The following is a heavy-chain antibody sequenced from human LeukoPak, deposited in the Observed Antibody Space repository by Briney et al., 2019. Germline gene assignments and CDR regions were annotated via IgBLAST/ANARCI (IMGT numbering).Heavy chain of an antibody. V-gene: IGHV3-13*01. D-gene: IGHD1-1*01. CDR3: TRGSRRVQLPRSYDFDV. Sequence: SGGSLRLSCTASGFTISSHDMNWVRQTIGKGLEWVAVFERGGDSHLTDSVKGRFTVSRDNAKNSLFLQMNSLRAGGTALYYCTRGSRRVQLPRSYDFDVWGQGTVVTVSS. CDR1: GFTISSHD. J-gene: IGHJ3*01. CDR2: FERGGDS.